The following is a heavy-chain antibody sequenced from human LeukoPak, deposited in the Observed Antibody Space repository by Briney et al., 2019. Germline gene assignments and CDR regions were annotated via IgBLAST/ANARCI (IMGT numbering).Heavy chain of an antibody. CDR2: ISSSSSYI. D-gene: IGHD3-10*01. V-gene: IGHV3-21*04. Sequence: PGGSLRLSCAASGFTFSSYSMNWVRQAPGKGLEWVSSISSSSSYIYYADSVKGRFTISRDNAKNSLYLQMNSLRAEDTAVYYCARSGELSGSLFWISYYGSGSYYPDAFDIWGQGTMVTVSS. CDR1: GFTFSSYS. J-gene: IGHJ3*02. CDR3: ARSGELSGSLFWISYYGSGSYYPDAFDI.